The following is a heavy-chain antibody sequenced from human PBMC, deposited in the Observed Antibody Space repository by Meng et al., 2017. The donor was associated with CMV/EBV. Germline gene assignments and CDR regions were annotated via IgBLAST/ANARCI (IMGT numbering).Heavy chain of an antibody. Sequence: SETLSLTCTVSGGSISSRSYYWGWIRQPPGKGLEWIGSIYYSGSTYYNPSLKSRVTISVDTSKNQFSLKLSSVTAADTAVYYCARDRRPDIVVVPAADPYYYYYGMDVWGQGTTVTVSS. V-gene: IGHV4-39*07. D-gene: IGHD2-2*01. CDR3: ARDRRPDIVVVPAADPYYYYYGMDV. CDR2: IYYSGST. CDR1: GGSISSRSYY. J-gene: IGHJ6*02.